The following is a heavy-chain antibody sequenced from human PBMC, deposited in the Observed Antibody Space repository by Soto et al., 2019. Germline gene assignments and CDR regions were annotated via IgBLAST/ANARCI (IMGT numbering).Heavy chain of an antibody. V-gene: IGHV3-30*03. CDR3: AAGIGWADY. CDR2: ISHDGSNK. D-gene: IGHD1-26*01. CDR1: GFTFSVYD. Sequence: QVHLVESGGGVVQPGRSLRLSCAASGFTFSVYDMHWVRQAPGKGLEWVAFISHDGSNKYYADSVKGRFTISRDNSKNTLYLQMNSLRVEDTAVYYCAAGIGWADYWGQGTLVTVSS. J-gene: IGHJ4*02.